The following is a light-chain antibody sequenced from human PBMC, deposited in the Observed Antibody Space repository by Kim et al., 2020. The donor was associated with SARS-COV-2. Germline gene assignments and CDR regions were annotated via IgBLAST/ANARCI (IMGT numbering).Light chain of an antibody. CDR2: EDN. V-gene: IGLV6-57*02. CDR1: SGSIASNY. J-gene: IGLJ3*02. CDR3: QSYDSNNQGG. Sequence: NFMLTQPHSVSESPGKTVTISCTGSSGSIASNYVQWYQQRPGSAPTTVIYEDNQRPSGVPDRFSGSIDSSSNSASLTISGLKTEDEADYYCQSYDSNNQGGFGEGPQLTV.